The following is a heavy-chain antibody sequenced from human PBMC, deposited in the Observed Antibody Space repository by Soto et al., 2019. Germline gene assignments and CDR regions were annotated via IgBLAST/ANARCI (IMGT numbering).Heavy chain of an antibody. D-gene: IGHD2-15*01. CDR1: GDSVTSGGHH. V-gene: IGHV4-61*03. CDR2: FQYGWSS. Sequence: QVQLQESGPGLVKPSETLSLTCTVSGDSVTSGGHHWSWLRQPPGKGLGRVGQFQYGWSSNYNPSPQSRFTIAVDGSKNLFSLKLTSVTAADTAVYYSATFYAGFGGRGQWGQGTLVTVSS. J-gene: IGHJ4*02. CDR3: ATFYAGFGGRGQ.